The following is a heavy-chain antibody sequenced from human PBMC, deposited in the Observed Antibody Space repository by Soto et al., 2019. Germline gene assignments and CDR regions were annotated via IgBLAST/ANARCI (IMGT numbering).Heavy chain of an antibody. J-gene: IGHJ6*02. D-gene: IGHD3-10*01. CDR1: GGPFISYA. V-gene: IGHV1-69*01. CDR2: IIPIFGTA. Sequence: GXSVKVSCNAAGGPFISYAISWVRQAPGQGLEWMGGIIPIFGTANYAQKFQCRVKITEDESTGTAYMELSSLRSEDTAVYYRASLTGGAPDYYYGMDVWGQGTTVTVSS. CDR3: ASLTGGAPDYYYGMDV.